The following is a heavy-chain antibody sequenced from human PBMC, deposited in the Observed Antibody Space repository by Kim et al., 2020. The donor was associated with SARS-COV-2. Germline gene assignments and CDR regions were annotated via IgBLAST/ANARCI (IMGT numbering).Heavy chain of an antibody. J-gene: IGHJ3*02. CDR3: AKDRGYDSSGYYYDAFDI. D-gene: IGHD3-22*01. V-gene: IGHV3-23*03. Sequence: KGRFTITRDNSKNTLYMRMNSLGAEDTAVYYCAKDRGYDSSGYYYDAFDIWGQGTMVTVSS.